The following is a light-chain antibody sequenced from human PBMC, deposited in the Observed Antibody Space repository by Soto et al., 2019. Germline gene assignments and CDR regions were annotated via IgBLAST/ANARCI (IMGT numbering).Light chain of an antibody. J-gene: IGLJ2*01. Sequence: QPVLTQTASVSGSPGQSITISCNGTSSDVGTYNLVSWYQQNPGKVPKLLIYEANTRPSGVSNRFSGSKSGNTASLTISGLQAEDEADYYCCSYAGSSTLIFGAGTKLTVL. CDR2: EAN. V-gene: IGLV2-23*01. CDR1: SSDVGTYNL. CDR3: CSYAGSSTLI.